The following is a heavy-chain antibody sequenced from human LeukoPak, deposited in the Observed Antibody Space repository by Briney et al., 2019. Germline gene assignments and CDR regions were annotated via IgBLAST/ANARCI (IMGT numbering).Heavy chain of an antibody. CDR3: ARKLGSRGVAAAGYDL. D-gene: IGHD6-13*01. CDR1: GYTFANYW. CDR2: IYPGDSDT. Sequence: GESLKISCKGSGYTFANYWIGWVRQMPGKGLEWMGIIYPGDSDTRYSPPFQGQVTISADKSISTAYLQRSSLKASDTAIFYCARKLGSRGVAAAGYDLWGQGTLVTVSS. J-gene: IGHJ5*02. V-gene: IGHV5-51*01.